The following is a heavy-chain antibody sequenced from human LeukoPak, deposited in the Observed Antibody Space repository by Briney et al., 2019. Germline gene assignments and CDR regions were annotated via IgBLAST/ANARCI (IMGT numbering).Heavy chain of an antibody. Sequence: PSETLSLTCTVSGYSISSGYYWSWIRQPPGKGLEWIGEINHSGSTNYNPSLKSRVTISVDTSKNQFSLKLSSVTAADTAVYYCARHGSTYDSSGYPPLYYYYMDVWGKGTTVTVSS. CDR1: GYSISSGYY. CDR2: INHSGST. D-gene: IGHD3-22*01. J-gene: IGHJ6*03. CDR3: ARHGSTYDSSGYPPLYYYYMDV. V-gene: IGHV4-38-2*02.